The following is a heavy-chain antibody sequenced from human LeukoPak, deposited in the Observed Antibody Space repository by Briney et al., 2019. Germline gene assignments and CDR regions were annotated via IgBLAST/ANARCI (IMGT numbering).Heavy chain of an antibody. CDR1: GYSISSGYY. Sequence: SETLSLTCTVSGYSISSGYYWGWIRQPPGKGLEWIGSIYHSGGTYYNPSLKSRVTISVDTSKNQFSLKLSSVTAADTAVYYCARDRILSGSYFDIDPWGQGTLVTVSS. CDR3: ARDRILSGSYFDIDP. D-gene: IGHD1-26*01. CDR2: IYHSGGT. J-gene: IGHJ5*02. V-gene: IGHV4-38-2*02.